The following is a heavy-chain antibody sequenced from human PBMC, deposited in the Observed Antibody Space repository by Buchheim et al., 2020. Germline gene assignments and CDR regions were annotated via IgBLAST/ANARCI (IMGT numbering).Heavy chain of an antibody. CDR1: GYSFTSYW. J-gene: IGHJ4*02. CDR3: ARMLRGLDSSGYYSLVDY. D-gene: IGHD3-22*01. V-gene: IGHV5-10-1*03. Sequence: EVQLVQSGAEVKKPGESLRISCKGSGYSFTSYWISWVRQMPGEGLEWMGRIDPSDSYTNYSPSFQGHVTISADKSISTAYLQWSSLKASDTAMYYCARMLRGLDSSGYYSLVDYWGQGTL. CDR2: IDPSDSYT.